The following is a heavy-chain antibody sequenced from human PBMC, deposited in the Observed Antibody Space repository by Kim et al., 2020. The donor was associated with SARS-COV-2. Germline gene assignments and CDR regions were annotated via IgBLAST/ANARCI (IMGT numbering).Heavy chain of an antibody. J-gene: IGHJ5*02. D-gene: IGHD6-19*01. CDR3: ASRPGVVAGMGFDP. CDR1: GFTFSSYW. V-gene: IGHV3-7*03. Sequence: GGSLRLSCAASGFTFSSYWMSWVRQAPGKGLEWVANIKQDGSEKYYVDSVKGRFTISRDNAKNSLYLQMNSLRAEDTAVYYCASRPGVVAGMGFDPWGQGTLVTVSS. CDR2: IKQDGSEK.